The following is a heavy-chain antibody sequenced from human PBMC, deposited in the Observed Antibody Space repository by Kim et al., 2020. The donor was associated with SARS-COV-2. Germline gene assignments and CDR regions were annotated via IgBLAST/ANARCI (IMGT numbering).Heavy chain of an antibody. V-gene: IGHV1-46*01. D-gene: IGHD6-19*01. Sequence: ASVKVSCKASGYTFTRYYVHWVRQAPGQGLEWMGIFNPNGGSTSYSQNFQGRVNLTRDTSTSTVYMELSSLRSEDTAIYYCAREYPGIAVGAHWGQGTLVTVSS. CDR1: GYTFTRYY. J-gene: IGHJ4*02. CDR2: FNPNGGST. CDR3: AREYPGIAVGAH.